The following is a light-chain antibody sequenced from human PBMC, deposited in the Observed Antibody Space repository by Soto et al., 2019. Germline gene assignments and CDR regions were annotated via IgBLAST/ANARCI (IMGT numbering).Light chain of an antibody. V-gene: IGKV3-15*01. CDR1: QIVGNS. Sequence: EVLMTQSPATLSVSPGDRATLSCRASQIVGNSVAWYQQKPGQAPRLLMYGASNRATGIPARFSGSGSGTEFTLTIIGLQSEDFAVYFCQQYCNWPPWTFGQGTKVEIK. J-gene: IGKJ1*01. CDR2: GAS. CDR3: QQYCNWPPWT.